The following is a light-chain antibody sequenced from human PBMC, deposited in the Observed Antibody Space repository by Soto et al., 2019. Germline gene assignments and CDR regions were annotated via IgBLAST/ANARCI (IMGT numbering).Light chain of an antibody. CDR2: GAS. Sequence: EMVMTQSPGTLSASPGERATLSCRASQSISSNLAWYQQKPGQAPRLLIYGASTRATGIPARFSGSGFGTEFTLTISSLQSEDFAVYYCQQYSDWPPAFTFGPGTKVDIK. CDR3: QQYSDWPPAFT. V-gene: IGKV3-15*01. J-gene: IGKJ3*01. CDR1: QSISSN.